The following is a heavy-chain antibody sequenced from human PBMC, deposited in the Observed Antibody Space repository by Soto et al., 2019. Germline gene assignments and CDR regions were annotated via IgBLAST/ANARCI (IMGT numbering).Heavy chain of an antibody. D-gene: IGHD1-7*01. CDR1: GFTFSSYA. V-gene: IGHV3-23*01. CDR2: ISGSGGST. J-gene: IGHJ3*02. Sequence: GXSLILSCAASGFTFSSYAMNWVRQAPGKGLEWVSAISGSGGSTYYADSVKGRFTISRDSSKNTLYLQMNSLRAEDTAVYYCAKGNSWSPALVLDIWGQGTMVTVSS. CDR3: AKGNSWSPALVLDI.